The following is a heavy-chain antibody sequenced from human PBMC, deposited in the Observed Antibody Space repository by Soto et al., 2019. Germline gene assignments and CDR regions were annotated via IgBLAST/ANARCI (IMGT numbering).Heavy chain of an antibody. CDR1: GGSFSGYY. D-gene: IGHD6-13*01. Sequence: SETLSLTCAVYGGSFSGYYWSWIRQPPGKGLEWIGEINHSGSTNYNPSLKSRVTISVDTSKNQFSLKLSSVTAADTAVYYCARVAAAAADKHFDYWGQGTRVTVSS. V-gene: IGHV4-34*01. J-gene: IGHJ4*02. CDR2: INHSGST. CDR3: ARVAAAAADKHFDY.